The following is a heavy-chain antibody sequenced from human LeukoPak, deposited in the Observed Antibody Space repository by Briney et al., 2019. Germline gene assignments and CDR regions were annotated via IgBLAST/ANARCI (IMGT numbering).Heavy chain of an antibody. CDR3: AKGPIQPYYFDY. CDR2: ISGSGGST. Sequence: PGGSLRRSCAASGVTFSSYAMSWVRQAPGKGLEWVSAISGSGGSTYYADSVKGRFTISRDNSKNTLYLQMNSLRAEDTAVYYCAKGPIQPYYFDYWGQGTLVTVSS. J-gene: IGHJ4*02. CDR1: GVTFSSYA. V-gene: IGHV3-23*01.